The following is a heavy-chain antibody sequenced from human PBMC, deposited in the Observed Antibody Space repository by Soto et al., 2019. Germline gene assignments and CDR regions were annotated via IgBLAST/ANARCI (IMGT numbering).Heavy chain of an antibody. J-gene: IGHJ4*01. CDR2: IRNSGVTT. CDR3: AKDPDIYILTCPAY. CDR1: GFTFSDYH. V-gene: IGHV3-23*01. D-gene: IGHD3-9*01. Sequence: PGGSLRLCCRASGFTFSDYHMSWVRQAPGKGLEWVSTIRNSGVTTYYADSVKGRFTISRDNSANTLYLQMNSLGAEDTAVYYCAKDPDIYILTCPAYWGHGTLVTVSS.